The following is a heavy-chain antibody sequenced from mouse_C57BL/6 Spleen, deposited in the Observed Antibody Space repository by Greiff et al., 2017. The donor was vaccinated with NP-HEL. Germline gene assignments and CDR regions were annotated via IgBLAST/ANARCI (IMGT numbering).Heavy chain of an antibody. D-gene: IGHD2-1*01. CDR1: GYTFTNYW. V-gene: IGHV1-63*01. Sequence: QVQLQQSGAELVRPGTSVKMSCKASGYTFTNYWIGWAKQRPGHGLEWIGDIYPGGGYTNYNEKFKGKATLTADKSSSTAYMQFSSLTSEDSAIYYCARERGDYGNYGAMDYWGQGTSVTVSS. CDR3: ARERGDYGNYGAMDY. CDR2: IYPGGGYT. J-gene: IGHJ4*01.